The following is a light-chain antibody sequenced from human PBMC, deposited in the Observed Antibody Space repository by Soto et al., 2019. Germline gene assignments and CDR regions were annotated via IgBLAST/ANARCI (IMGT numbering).Light chain of an antibody. CDR2: QVT. CDR3: CSYSSSSTFYV. Sequence: QSVLTQPASVSGSPGQSITVSCTGTSXDVGGYYYVSWYQVHPGKAPKLMIFQVTNRPSGVSNRFSGSKSGNTASLTISGLRAEDEADYYCCSYSSSSTFYVFGTGTKVTVL. J-gene: IGLJ1*01. CDR1: SXDVGGYYY. V-gene: IGLV2-14*01.